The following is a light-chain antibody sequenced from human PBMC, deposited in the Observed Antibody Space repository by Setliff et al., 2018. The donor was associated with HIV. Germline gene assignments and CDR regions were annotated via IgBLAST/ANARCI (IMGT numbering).Light chain of an antibody. V-gene: IGKV1-39*01. CDR1: QSIGIY. Sequence: DIQMTQSPSSLSASVGDRITITCRAGQSIGIYVNWYQQKPGKAPNLLIYTASTLQSGVPSRFSGSGSGTDFTLTISSLQPQDFASYYCQQSYSTPLTFGGGTKVDIK. J-gene: IGKJ4*01. CDR2: TAS. CDR3: QQSYSTPLT.